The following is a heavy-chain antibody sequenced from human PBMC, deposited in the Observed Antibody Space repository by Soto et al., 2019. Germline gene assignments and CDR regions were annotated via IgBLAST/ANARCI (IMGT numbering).Heavy chain of an antibody. CDR1: GFTFNSYG. CDR3: ANTCCSGGSCYPFGFDY. CDR2: ISYDGSIK. J-gene: IGHJ4*02. Sequence: QVQLVESGGGVVQPEKSLRLSCAASGFTFNSYGMHWVRQAPGKGLEWVAVISYDGSIKYYADSVKGRFTISRDNSKNTLYLQINSLRADDMAVYYCANTCCSGGSCYPFGFDYWGQGTLVTVSS. D-gene: IGHD2-15*01. V-gene: IGHV3-30*18.